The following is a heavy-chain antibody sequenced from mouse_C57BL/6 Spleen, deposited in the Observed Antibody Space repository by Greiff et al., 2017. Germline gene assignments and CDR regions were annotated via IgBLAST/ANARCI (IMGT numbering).Heavy chain of an antibody. CDR3: ARSAYDYDRAD. CDR1: GYTFTDYN. V-gene: IGHV1-18*01. D-gene: IGHD2-4*01. CDR2: INPNNGGT. Sequence: VQLQQSGPELVKPGASVKIPCKASGYTFTDYNMDWVKQSHGKSLEWIGDINPNNGGTIYTQKFKGKATLTVDKSSSTAYMELRSLTSEDTAVYYCARSAYDYDRADWGQGTLVTVSA. J-gene: IGHJ3*01.